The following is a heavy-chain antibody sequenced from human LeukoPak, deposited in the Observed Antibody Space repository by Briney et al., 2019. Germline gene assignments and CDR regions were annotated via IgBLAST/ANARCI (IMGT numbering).Heavy chain of an antibody. CDR2: ISAYNGNT. D-gene: IGHD1-7*01. CDR1: GYTFTSYG. CDR3: ARDGTGSIRYYYYYGMDV. J-gene: IGHJ6*02. Sequence: ASVKVSCKASGYTFTSYGISWVRQAPGQGLEWMGWISAYNGNTNYAQKLQGRVTMTTDTSTSTAYMELRSLRSDDTAVYYCARDGTGSIRYYYYYGMDVWGQGTTVTVSS. V-gene: IGHV1-18*01.